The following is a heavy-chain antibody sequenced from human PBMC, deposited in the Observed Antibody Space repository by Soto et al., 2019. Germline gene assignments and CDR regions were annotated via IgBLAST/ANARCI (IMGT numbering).Heavy chain of an antibody. CDR1: GYTLTELS. CDR3: AKGTPREGRDV. Sequence: ASVKVSCKVSGYTLTELSMHWVRQAPGKGLERMGGFDPEDGETIYAQKFQGRVTMTGDTSTSTAYMELSSLRSEDTAVYYCAKGTPREGRDVWGQGTAVTVSS. V-gene: IGHV1-24*01. CDR2: FDPEDGET. D-gene: IGHD1-1*01. J-gene: IGHJ6*02.